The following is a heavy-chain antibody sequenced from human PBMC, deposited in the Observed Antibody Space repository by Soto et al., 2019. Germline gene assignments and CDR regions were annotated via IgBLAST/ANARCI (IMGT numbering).Heavy chain of an antibody. V-gene: IGHV4-59*08. CDR3: ARRYSSSSDY. Sequence: VQLQESGPGLVKPSETLSLTCTVSGGSISSYYWSWIRQPPGKGLEWIGYIFYSGSTNYNPSLKSRVTISVDTSKNQFSLKLSSVTAADTPVYYCARRYSSSSDYWGQGTLVTVSS. CDR2: IFYSGST. J-gene: IGHJ4*02. D-gene: IGHD6-13*01. CDR1: GGSISSYY.